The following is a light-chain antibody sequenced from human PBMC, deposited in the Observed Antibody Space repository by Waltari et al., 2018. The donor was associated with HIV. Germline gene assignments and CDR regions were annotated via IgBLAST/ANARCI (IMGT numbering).Light chain of an antibody. CDR1: QSVLHGSSNRDS. J-gene: IGKJ4*01. V-gene: IGKV4-1*01. Sequence: DIVMTQSPDSLAVSLGARATIKCKSSQSVLHGSSNRDSLAWYQQKPGQPPRLLIYWASTRESGVPDRFSGSGSGTDFTLTISGLQTEDVAVYYCQQYSDTFVTFGGGTRVEI. CDR2: WAS. CDR3: QQYSDTFVT.